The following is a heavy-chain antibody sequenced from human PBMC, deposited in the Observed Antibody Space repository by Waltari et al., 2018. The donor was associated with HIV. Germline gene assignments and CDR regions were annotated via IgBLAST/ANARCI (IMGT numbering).Heavy chain of an antibody. V-gene: IGHV1-69*08. CDR1: GGEFNSYS. D-gene: IGHD3-10*01. J-gene: IGHJ4*02. Sequence: QLVQSGAEVRKPGSSVRVSCKASGGEFNSYSINWVRQVNGQGLEWLGRISPLSNTAKNAQKFQGRVTITAEKSTSTAYMELSSLKSDDTGVYYCASARETMGVDFESWGQGSLVTVSS. CDR3: ASARETMGVDFES. CDR2: ISPLSNTA.